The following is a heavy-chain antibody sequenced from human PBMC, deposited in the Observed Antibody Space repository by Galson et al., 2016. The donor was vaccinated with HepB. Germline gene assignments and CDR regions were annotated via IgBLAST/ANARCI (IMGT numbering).Heavy chain of an antibody. V-gene: IGHV1-24*01. J-gene: IGHJ4*01. Sequence: SVKVSCKVSGYTLTELSMHWVRQAPGKGLEWMGGFDPEDGETIYAQKFQGRVTMTEDTSTDTAYMELSSLRSEDTAVYYCATARTQLWSMPGLYYFDYWGQGALVTVSS. CDR1: GYTLTELS. D-gene: IGHD5-18*01. CDR3: ATARTQLWSMPGLYYFDY. CDR2: FDPEDGET.